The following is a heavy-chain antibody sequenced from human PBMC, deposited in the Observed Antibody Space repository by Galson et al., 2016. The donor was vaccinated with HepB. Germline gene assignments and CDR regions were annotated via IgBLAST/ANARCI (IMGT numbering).Heavy chain of an antibody. J-gene: IGHJ4*02. D-gene: IGHD6-19*01. CDR2: INQDSSAI. Sequence: SLRLSCAASGFTFSNYYMSWVRQAPGKGLEWVANINQDSSAIFYLDSVKGRFTISRDNAKNSLYLQMISLRAEDTAVYYCARWSSASDYWGQGTLVTVSS. CDR3: ARWSSASDY. CDR1: GFTFSNYY. V-gene: IGHV3-7*04.